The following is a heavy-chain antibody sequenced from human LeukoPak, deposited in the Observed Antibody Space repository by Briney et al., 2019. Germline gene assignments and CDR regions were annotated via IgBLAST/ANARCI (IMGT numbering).Heavy chain of an antibody. J-gene: IGHJ4*02. CDR2: IYYSGST. CDR3: VGHLPYSNYCNY. CDR1: GGSISSSSYY. D-gene: IGHD4-11*01. Sequence: SETLSLTCTVSGGSISSSSYYWGWIRQPPGKGLEWIASIYYSGSTYYNPSLKSRVTISVDTSRNQFPLKLNSVTAADTAVYYCVGHLPYSNYCNYWGQGTLVTVSS. V-gene: IGHV4-39*01.